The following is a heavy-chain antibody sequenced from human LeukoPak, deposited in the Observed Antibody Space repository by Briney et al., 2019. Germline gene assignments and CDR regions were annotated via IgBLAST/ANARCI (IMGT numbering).Heavy chain of an antibody. V-gene: IGHV3-48*03. CDR3: AKDPGFDGSGSYPGWFDP. J-gene: IGHJ5*02. Sequence: PGGSLRLSCSASGFPFSTYEMNWVRQVPGKGLQWVSYISSRDNTIYDADSVKGRFTISRDNSKNTLYLQMNSLRAEDTAVYYCAKDPGFDGSGSYPGWFDPWGQGTLVTVSS. D-gene: IGHD3-10*01. CDR1: GFPFSTYE. CDR2: ISSRDNTI.